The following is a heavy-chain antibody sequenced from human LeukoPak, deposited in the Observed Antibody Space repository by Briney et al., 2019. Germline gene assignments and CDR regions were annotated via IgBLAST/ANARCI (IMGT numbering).Heavy chain of an antibody. V-gene: IGHV3-23*01. CDR3: AKDRDDSGDYVFDH. D-gene: IGHD4-17*01. CDR2: IGRSGHFT. Sequence: GGSLRLSCAASGFTFSNHVMSWVRQAPGKGLEWVSVIGRSGHFTNYADSVKGRFTISRDNSKDTLSLQMSSLRAEDTAIYYCAKDRDDSGDYVFDHWGQGILVTVSS. CDR1: GFTFSNHV. J-gene: IGHJ4*02.